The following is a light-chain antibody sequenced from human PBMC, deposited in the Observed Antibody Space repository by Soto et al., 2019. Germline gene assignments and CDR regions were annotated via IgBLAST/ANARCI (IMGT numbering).Light chain of an antibody. CDR1: QGINNH. V-gene: IGKV1-27*01. J-gene: IGKJ2*01. CDR3: KKYNSAPLT. Sequence: DIQMTQSPSSLSVSVGDRVAITCRASQGINNHLAWYQQKPGEVPKLLIFAASTLHSGVPSRFRGSVSGTDFTITISSLQPEDVATYYCKKYNSAPLTFGQGTKLEI. CDR2: AAS.